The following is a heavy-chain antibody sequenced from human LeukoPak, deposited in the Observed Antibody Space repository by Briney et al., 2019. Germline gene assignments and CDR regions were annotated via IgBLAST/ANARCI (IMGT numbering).Heavy chain of an antibody. CDR2: IYYSGST. D-gene: IGHD4-17*01. V-gene: IGHV4-31*03. J-gene: IGHJ4*02. CDR1: GGSISSGGYY. Sequence: SETLSLTCTVSGGSISSGGYYWSWIRQHPGKGLEWIGYIYYSGSTYYNPSLKSRVTISVDTSKNQFSLKLSSVTAADTAVYYCGRANPSGARLDYWAREPWSPSPQ. CDR3: GRANPSGARLDY.